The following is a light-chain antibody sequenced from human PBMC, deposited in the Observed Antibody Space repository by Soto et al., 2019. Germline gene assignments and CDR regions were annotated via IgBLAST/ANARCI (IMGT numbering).Light chain of an antibody. J-gene: IGKJ5*01. V-gene: IGKV3-20*01. CDR1: HIINNNY. CDR2: GAS. CDR3: QQYSSSLIT. Sequence: EIVLTQSPGTLSLSPGEGAILSCRASHIINNNYLAWYQQKPGQAPRLLTYGASSRATGIPDRFSGGGSGTDFTLTVTRLEPEDFAVYYCQQYSSSLITFGQGTRLEIK.